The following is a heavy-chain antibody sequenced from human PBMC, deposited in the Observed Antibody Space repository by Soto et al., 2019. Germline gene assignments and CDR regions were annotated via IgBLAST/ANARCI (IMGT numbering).Heavy chain of an antibody. CDR1: GFSLTTSGVG. CDR3: APRVLRAVFGLVTTTAIYFDF. V-gene: IGHV2-5*02. CDR2: IYWDDDK. J-gene: IGHJ4*01. Sequence: QITLNESGPTVVKPTETLTLTCTFSGFSLTTSGVGVGWVRQSPGKAPEWLAFIYWDDDKRYSTSLKSRLTIPQDTPKDQVVLTIGKVEPAEPAPYFCAPRVLRAVFGLVTTTAIYFDFWGQGTPVVVSS. D-gene: IGHD3-3*01.